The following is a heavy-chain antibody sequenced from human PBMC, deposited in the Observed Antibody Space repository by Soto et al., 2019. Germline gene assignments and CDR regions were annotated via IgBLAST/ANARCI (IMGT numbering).Heavy chain of an antibody. CDR1: GFSLSTSGVG. V-gene: IGHV2-5*02. J-gene: IGHJ6*02. D-gene: IGHD2-15*01. CDR2: IYWDDDK. Sequence: QITLKESGPTLVKPTQTLTLTCTFSGFSLSTSGVGVGWIRQPPGKALEWLALIYWDDDKRYSPSLTSRLTLXKXTXINQVVLTRTNMDPVDTATYYCAHVLVVVANYGMDVWGQGTTVTVSS. CDR3: AHVLVVVANYGMDV.